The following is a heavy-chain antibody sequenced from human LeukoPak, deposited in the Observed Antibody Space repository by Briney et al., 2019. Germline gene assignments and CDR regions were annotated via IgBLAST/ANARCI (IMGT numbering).Heavy chain of an antibody. V-gene: IGHV1-46*01. CDR2: IYPTDGAT. CDR3: ARERRGGLGGKVVWLFASYYTYYYMDV. Sequence: GASVKVSCKASGYTFTMYYIHWVRQAPGQGLEWMGMIYPTDGATTYAQRFQGRVTMTRDMSTTTVYMDLRSLRSEDTAVYFCARERRGGLGGKVVWLFASYYTYYYMDVWGRGTPVTVSS. D-gene: IGHD3-3*01. J-gene: IGHJ6*03. CDR1: GYTFTMYY.